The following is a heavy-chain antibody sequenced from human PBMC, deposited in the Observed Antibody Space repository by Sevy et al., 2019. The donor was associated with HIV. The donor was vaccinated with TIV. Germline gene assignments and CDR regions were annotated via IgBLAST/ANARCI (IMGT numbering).Heavy chain of an antibody. D-gene: IGHD2-2*02. CDR1: GFSFSTYS. CDR3: ARSPEFQYQMLYGRKKYNGMDV. CDR2: ITSGSTYT. V-gene: IGHV3-21*01. Sequence: GGSLRLSCAASGFSFSTYSMNWVRQAPGKGLEWVSSITSGSTYTYYVDSVKGRFSISRDNAKNSVFLQRNSLRAEDTAVYYCARSPEFQYQMLYGRKKYNGMDVWGQGTTVTVSS. J-gene: IGHJ6*02.